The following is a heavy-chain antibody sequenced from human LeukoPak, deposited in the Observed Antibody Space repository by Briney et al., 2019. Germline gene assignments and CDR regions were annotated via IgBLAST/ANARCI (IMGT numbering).Heavy chain of an antibody. CDR1: GFTFSSYA. V-gene: IGHV3-23*01. Sequence: PGGSLRLSCAASGFTFSSYAMSWVRQAPGKGLEWVSAISGSGGSTYYADSVKGRFTISRDNSKNTLYLQMNSLRAEDTAVYYCAKTPRTGYSSGWYGSGTSYSDYWGQGTLVTVSS. CDR3: AKTPRTGYSSGWYGSGTSYSDY. J-gene: IGHJ4*02. CDR2: ISGSGGST. D-gene: IGHD6-19*01.